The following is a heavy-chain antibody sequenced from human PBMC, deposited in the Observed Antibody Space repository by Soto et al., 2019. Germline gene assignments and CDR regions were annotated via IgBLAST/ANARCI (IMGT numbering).Heavy chain of an antibody. CDR3: ARGGRYSSGWYYYYGMDV. D-gene: IGHD6-19*01. CDR1: GGSISSYY. V-gene: IGHV4-59*01. J-gene: IGHJ6*02. CDR2: IYYSGST. Sequence: LALTCTVSGGSISSYYWSWIRQPPGKGLEWIGYIYYSGSTNYNPSLKSRVTISVDTSKNQFSLKLSSVTAADTAVYYCARGGRYSSGWYYYYGMDVWGQGTTVTVS.